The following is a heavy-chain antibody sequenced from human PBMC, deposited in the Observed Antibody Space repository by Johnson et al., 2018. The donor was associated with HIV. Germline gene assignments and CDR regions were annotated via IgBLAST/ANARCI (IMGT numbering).Heavy chain of an antibody. J-gene: IGHJ3*01. V-gene: IGHV3-11*01. CDR1: GFTFSDFY. CDR3: AKLNPVDDSFDL. CDR2: ISTTGTTI. Sequence: QVQLVESGGGLVKPGGSLRLSCAASGFTFSDFYMSWIRQAPGRGLEWISYISTTGTTIYYAESVKGRFTISRDNSENTVFLQMNSLISEDTAVYFCAKLNPVDDSFDLWGQGTMVTVSS. D-gene: IGHD2-15*01.